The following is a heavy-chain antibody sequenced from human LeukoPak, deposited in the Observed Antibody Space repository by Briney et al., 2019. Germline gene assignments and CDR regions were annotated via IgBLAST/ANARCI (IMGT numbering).Heavy chain of an antibody. V-gene: IGHV4-59*01. Sequence: SETLSLTCAVSVGSITDYYWSWIRQPPGKGLEWIGYISYSGTSSYNPSLKSRVTMSVDTSKNHFSLKLTSVTAADTAVRYCARLGGSADYWGQGTLVTVSS. J-gene: IGHJ4*02. CDR2: ISYSGTS. D-gene: IGHD4-23*01. CDR3: ARLGGSADY. CDR1: VGSITDYY.